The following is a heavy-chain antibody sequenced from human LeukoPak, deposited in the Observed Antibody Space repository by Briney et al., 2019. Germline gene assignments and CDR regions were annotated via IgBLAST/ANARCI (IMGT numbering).Heavy chain of an antibody. Sequence: SVKVSCKASGGTFSSYAISWVRQAPGQGLEWIGRIIPIFGTANYAQKFQGRVTITTDESTSTAYMELSSLRSEDTAVYYCARDDSGGYYSYYFDYWGQGTLVTVSS. D-gene: IGHD3-22*01. CDR3: ARDDSGGYYSYYFDY. V-gene: IGHV1-69*05. J-gene: IGHJ4*02. CDR2: IIPIFGTA. CDR1: GGTFSSYA.